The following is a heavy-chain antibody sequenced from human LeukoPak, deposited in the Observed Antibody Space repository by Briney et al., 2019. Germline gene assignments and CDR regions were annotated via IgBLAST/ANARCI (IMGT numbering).Heavy chain of an antibody. Sequence: GSLRLSCAASGFTFSSYEMNWVRQAPGKGLEWVSYISSSGSTIYYADSVKGRFTISRDNAKNSLYLQMNSLRAEDTAVYYCARGGRWLQFRGFDYWGQGTLVTVSS. CDR2: ISSSGSTI. V-gene: IGHV3-48*03. CDR3: ARGGRWLQFRGFDY. D-gene: IGHD5-24*01. J-gene: IGHJ4*02. CDR1: GFTFSSYE.